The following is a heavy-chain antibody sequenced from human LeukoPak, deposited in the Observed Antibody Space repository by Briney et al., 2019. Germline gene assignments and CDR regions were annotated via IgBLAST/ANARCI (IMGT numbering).Heavy chain of an antibody. D-gene: IGHD6-6*01. J-gene: IGHJ4*02. Sequence: SVKVSCKASGGTFSSYAISWVRQAPGQGLEWMGGIIPIFGTANYAQKFQGRVTITADESTSTAYMELSSLRSEDTAVYYCARVAEYSSSSWGADYWGQGTLVTVSS. V-gene: IGHV1-69*01. CDR3: ARVAEYSSSSWGADY. CDR1: GGTFSSYA. CDR2: IIPIFGTA.